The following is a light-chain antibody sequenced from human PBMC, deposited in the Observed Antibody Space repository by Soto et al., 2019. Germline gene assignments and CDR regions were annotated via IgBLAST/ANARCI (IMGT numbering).Light chain of an antibody. CDR3: FSSAGSSAFV. Sequence: QSALTQPASVSGSPGQSITISCTGTSSDVGSYNLVSWYQQHPGKAPKLMIYDGSNRPSVVSSRFSASTSGNTPSLPLSFLQFEAEADYYCFSSAGSSAFVFATGTKVPLL. V-gene: IGLV2-23*01. J-gene: IGLJ1*01. CDR1: SSDVGSYNL. CDR2: DGS.